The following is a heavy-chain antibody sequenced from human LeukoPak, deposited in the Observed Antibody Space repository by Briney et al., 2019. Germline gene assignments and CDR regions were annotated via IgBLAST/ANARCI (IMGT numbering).Heavy chain of an antibody. CDR2: IYYSGST. J-gene: IGHJ4*02. V-gene: IGHV4-59*11. D-gene: IGHD3-3*01. CDR3: ARGYDFWSGYLYDY. Sequence: SETLSLTCTVSGGSISSHYWSWIRQPPGKGLEWIGYIYYSGSTNYNPSLKSRVTTSVDTSKNQFSLKLSSVTAADTAVYYCARGYDFWSGYLYDYWGQGTLVTVSS. CDR1: GGSISSHY.